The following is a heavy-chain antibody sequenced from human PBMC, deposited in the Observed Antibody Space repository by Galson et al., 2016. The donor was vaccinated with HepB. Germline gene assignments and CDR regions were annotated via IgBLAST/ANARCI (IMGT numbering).Heavy chain of an antibody. CDR1: GFTFLSYA. D-gene: IGHD3-16*01. CDR2: ISGSDDRT. Sequence: SLRLSCAASGFTFLSYAMSWVRQAPGKGLEWVSTISGSDDRTHCADSVKGRFTISRDNSKNTLYLQMSSLRADDTAVYYCAKTVSKFMIIFGGAMDSWGQGILVTVSS. V-gene: IGHV3-23*01. J-gene: IGHJ4*02. CDR3: AKTVSKFMIIFGGAMDS.